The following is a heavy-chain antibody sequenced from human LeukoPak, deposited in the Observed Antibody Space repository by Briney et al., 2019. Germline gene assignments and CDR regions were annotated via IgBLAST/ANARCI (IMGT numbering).Heavy chain of an antibody. J-gene: IGHJ5*02. V-gene: IGHV4-59*01. Sequence: SETLSLTCTVSGGSISSYYWSWIRQPPGEGLEWIGYIYYSGSTNYNPSLKSRVTISVDTSKNQFSLKLSSVTAADTAVYYCARLSIHCSGGSCYSVFGFDPWGQGTLVTVSS. CDR2: IYYSGST. CDR1: GGSISSYY. CDR3: ARLSIHCSGGSCYSVFGFDP. D-gene: IGHD2-15*01.